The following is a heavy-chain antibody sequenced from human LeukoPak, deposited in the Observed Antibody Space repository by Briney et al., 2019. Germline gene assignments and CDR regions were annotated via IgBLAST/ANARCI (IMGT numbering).Heavy chain of an antibody. CDR2: IIPILGTA. D-gene: IGHD1-26*01. V-gene: IGHV1-69*04. CDR3: ARPGSYSSLYYYGMDV. Sequence: ASVKVSCKASGGTFSSYAISWVRQAPGQGLERMGRIIPILGTANYAQKFQGRVTITADKSTSTAYMELSSLRSEDTAVYYCARPGSYSSLYYYGMDVWGQGTTVTVSS. J-gene: IGHJ6*02. CDR1: GGTFSSYA.